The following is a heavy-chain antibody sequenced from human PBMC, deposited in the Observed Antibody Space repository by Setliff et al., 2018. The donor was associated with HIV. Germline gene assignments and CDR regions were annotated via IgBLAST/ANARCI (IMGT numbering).Heavy chain of an antibody. CDR3: ARDRRIVEPSFLLDY. V-gene: IGHV1-3*04. CDR2: INTGNGNA. D-gene: IGHD1-26*01. CDR1: GYTFSTNT. Sequence: GASVKVSCKASGYTFSTNTMHWVRQAPGQRLEWMGWINTGNGNAKYSQKFQGRVTFTRDTSASIAYMEVRSLRSEDTAVYYCARDRRIVEPSFLLDYWGQGTLVTVSS. J-gene: IGHJ4*02.